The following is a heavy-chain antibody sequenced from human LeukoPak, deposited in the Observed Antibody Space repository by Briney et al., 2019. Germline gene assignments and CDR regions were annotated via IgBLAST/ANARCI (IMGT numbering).Heavy chain of an antibody. CDR2: IYTSGST. J-gene: IGHJ4*02. CDR3: AREVRSIAAYGSPYYFDY. Sequence: PSETLSLTCTVSGGSISSYYWSWIRQPAGKGLEWIGRIYTSGSTNYNPSLKSRVTMSVDTSKNQFSLKLSSVTAADTAVYYCAREVRSIAAYGSPYYFDYWGQGTLITVSS. V-gene: IGHV4-4*07. D-gene: IGHD6-13*01. CDR1: GGSISSYY.